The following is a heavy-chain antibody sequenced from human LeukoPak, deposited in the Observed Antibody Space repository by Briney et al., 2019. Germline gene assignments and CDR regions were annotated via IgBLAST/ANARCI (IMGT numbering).Heavy chain of an antibody. CDR3: ARAPRGYSYGYLDF. J-gene: IGHJ4*02. D-gene: IGHD5-18*01. CDR2: ISGYNGNT. Sequence: ACGKFPFKASGCSFTSYGIRWVRQAPGQGLEWMGWISGYNGNTNYAQKVQGRVNMTTDTSTSTAYMELRSLRSDDTAVYYCARAPRGYSYGYLDFWGQGSLVTVSS. V-gene: IGHV1-18*04. CDR1: GCSFTSYG.